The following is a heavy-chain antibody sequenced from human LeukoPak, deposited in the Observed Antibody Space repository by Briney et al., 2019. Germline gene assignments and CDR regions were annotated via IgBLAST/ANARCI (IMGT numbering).Heavy chain of an antibody. V-gene: IGHV3-30*18. CDR2: ISYDGSNK. CDR3: AKGREYYYDSSGYQTYFDY. D-gene: IGHD3-22*01. Sequence: ESGRSLRLSCAASGFTFSSYGMHWVRQAPGKGLEWVAVISYDGSNKYYADSVKGRFTIFRDNSKNTLYLQMNSLRAEDTAVYYCAKGREYYYDSSGYQTYFDYWGQGTLVTVSS. CDR1: GFTFSSYG. J-gene: IGHJ4*02.